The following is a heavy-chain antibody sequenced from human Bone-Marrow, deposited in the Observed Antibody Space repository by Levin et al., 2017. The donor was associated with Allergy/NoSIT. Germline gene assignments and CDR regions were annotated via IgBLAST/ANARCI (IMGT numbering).Heavy chain of an antibody. CDR3: ARLAGLAAVGKGYWFFEL. J-gene: IGHJ2*01. CDR1: GGAIDSTTHY. CDR2: IYYSGST. D-gene: IGHD6-13*01. V-gene: IGHV4-39*01. Sequence: SETLSLTCTVSGGAIDSTTHYWAWIRQPPGKGLEWIGHIYYSGSTYTNSSLKNRVTISGATSLDQFSLRLSSVTVADTAVYFCARLAGLAAVGKGYWFFELWGRGTLVTVSS.